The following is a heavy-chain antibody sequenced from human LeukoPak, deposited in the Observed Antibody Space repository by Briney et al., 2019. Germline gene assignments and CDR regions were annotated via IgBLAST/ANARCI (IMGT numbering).Heavy chain of an antibody. CDR1: GYTFSGYY. CDR3: AKFARYFDWSPSDY. CDR2: INPNSGGT. V-gene: IGHV1-2*02. J-gene: IGHJ4*02. D-gene: IGHD3-9*01. Sequence: ASVKVSCKASGYTFSGYYVHWVRQAPGQGLEWMGWINPNSGGTNYAQKFQGRVTMTRDTSISTAYMELSRLRSDDTAVYYCAKFARYFDWSPSDYWGQGTLVTVSS.